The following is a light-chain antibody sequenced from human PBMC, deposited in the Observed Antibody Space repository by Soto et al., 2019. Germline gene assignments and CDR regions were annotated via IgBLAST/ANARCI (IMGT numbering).Light chain of an antibody. Sequence: DIQMTQAPSSLSASVGDRVTITCRASQSISSYLNWYQQKPGKAPKLLIYAAYSLQSGVPSRFSGSGSGTDFTLTISSLQPEDVATYYCQQSYSTPLAFGPGTKVDIK. CDR2: AAY. J-gene: IGKJ3*01. CDR1: QSISSY. V-gene: IGKV1-39*01. CDR3: QQSYSTPLA.